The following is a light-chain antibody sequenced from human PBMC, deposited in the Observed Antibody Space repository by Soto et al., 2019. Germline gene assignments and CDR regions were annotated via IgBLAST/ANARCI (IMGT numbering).Light chain of an antibody. Sequence: IQLTQSPSSLSASVGDRVTITCRASQGLSTDLAWHQQKPGEAPKLLIYAVSILQSGVPSRFSGGGSGTDFTLTISSLQPEDFATYYCQQLNSYPITCGQGTRLEI. CDR3: QQLNSYPIT. CDR2: AVS. CDR1: QGLSTD. V-gene: IGKV1-9*01. J-gene: IGKJ5*01.